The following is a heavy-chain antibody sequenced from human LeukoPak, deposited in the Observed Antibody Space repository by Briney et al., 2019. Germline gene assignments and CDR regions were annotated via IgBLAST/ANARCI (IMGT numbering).Heavy chain of an antibody. CDR2: ISGSGGNT. CDR3: AKDGVGTDYYYYMDV. D-gene: IGHD3-3*01. Sequence: GGSLRLSCGASGFTFSSYAMTWVRQAPGKGLEWVSTISGSGGNTYYADSVQGRFTISRDNSKNTLYLQMNSLRTEDTAVYYCAKDGVGTDYYYYMDVWGKGTTVTVSS. CDR1: GFTFSSYA. J-gene: IGHJ6*03. V-gene: IGHV3-23*01.